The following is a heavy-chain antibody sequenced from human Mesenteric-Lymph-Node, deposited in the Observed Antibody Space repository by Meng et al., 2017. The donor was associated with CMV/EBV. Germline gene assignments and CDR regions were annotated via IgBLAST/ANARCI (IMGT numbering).Heavy chain of an antibody. Sequence: SETLSLTCTVSGGSISSSSYYWGWIRQPPGKGLEWIGYIYYSGSTNYNPSLKSRVTISVDTSKNQFSLKLSSVTAADTAVYYCARLLGTVDYWGQGTLVTVSS. CDR1: GGSISSSSYY. D-gene: IGHD7-27*01. J-gene: IGHJ4*02. V-gene: IGHV4-61*05. CDR2: IYYSGST. CDR3: ARLLGTVDY.